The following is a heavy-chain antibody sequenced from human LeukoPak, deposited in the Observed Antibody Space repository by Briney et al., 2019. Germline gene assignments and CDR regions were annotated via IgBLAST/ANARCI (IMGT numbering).Heavy chain of an antibody. CDR1: GGSISSGGYS. CDR2: IYHSGST. Sequence: SETLSLTCAVSGGSISSGGYSWSWIRQPPGKGLEWIGYIYHSGSTYYNPSLKSRVTISVDRSKNQFSLKLSSVTAADTAAYYCAGMVRGVISMAFDYWGQGTLVTVSS. CDR3: AGMVRGVISMAFDY. J-gene: IGHJ4*02. D-gene: IGHD3-10*01. V-gene: IGHV4-30-2*01.